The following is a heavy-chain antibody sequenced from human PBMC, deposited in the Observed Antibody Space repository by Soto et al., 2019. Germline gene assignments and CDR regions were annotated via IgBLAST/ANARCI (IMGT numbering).Heavy chain of an antibody. V-gene: IGHV2-5*02. D-gene: IGHD6-19*01. CDR3: AHLVPGPLSFAY. CDR2: TYWDDDR. CDR1: GFSLNTRGVG. Sequence: QITLKESGPPLVKPTQTLALNCTFSGFSLNTRGVGVAWIRQPPGKALEWLAVTYWDDDRRYRPSLTDRITTTKDISTTQVVLTMTNMDPVDTGTYYCAHLVPGPLSFAYWGQGALVTVSS. J-gene: IGHJ1*01.